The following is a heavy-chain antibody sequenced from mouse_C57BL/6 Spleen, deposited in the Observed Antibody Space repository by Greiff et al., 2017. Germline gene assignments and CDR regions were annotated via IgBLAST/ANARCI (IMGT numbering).Heavy chain of an antibody. D-gene: IGHD2-3*01. J-gene: IGHJ2*01. CDR2: IYPRSGNT. CDR3: ARNLDGYYFY. V-gene: IGHV1-81*01. CDR1: GYTFTSYG. Sequence: VKLVESGAELARPGASVKLSCKASGYTFTSYGISWVKQRTGQGLEWIGEIYPRSGNTYYNEKFKGKATLTADKSSSTAYMELRSLTSEDSAVYFCARNLDGYYFYWGQGTTLTVSS.